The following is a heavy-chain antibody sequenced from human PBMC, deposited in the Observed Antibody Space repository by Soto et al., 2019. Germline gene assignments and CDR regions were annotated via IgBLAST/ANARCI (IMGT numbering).Heavy chain of an antibody. Sequence: HVQLVQSGAEVKKPGASVKVSCKASGYTFTSYGISWVRQSPGQGLEGMGWISAYNVNTKYAQQLQVRVTMTTTTPASTDYMELRRLRSYDTAVYEGAGESNSFDYWGQGTLVTVSS. CDR1: GYTFTSYG. J-gene: IGHJ4*02. CDR2: ISAYNVNT. CDR3: AGESNSFDY. V-gene: IGHV1-18*01.